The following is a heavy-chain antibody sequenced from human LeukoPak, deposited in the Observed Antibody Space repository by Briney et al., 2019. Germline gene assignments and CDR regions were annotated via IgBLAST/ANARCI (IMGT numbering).Heavy chain of an antibody. D-gene: IGHD6-25*01. J-gene: IGHJ4*02. Sequence: SVKVSCKASGGTFSSYAISWVRQAPGQGLEGMGRIIPIFGTANYAQKFQGRVTITTDESTSTAYMELSSLRSEDTAVYYCARVAGIAAAFDYWGQGTLVTVSS. CDR3: ARVAGIAAAFDY. CDR2: IIPIFGTA. V-gene: IGHV1-69*05. CDR1: GGTFSSYA.